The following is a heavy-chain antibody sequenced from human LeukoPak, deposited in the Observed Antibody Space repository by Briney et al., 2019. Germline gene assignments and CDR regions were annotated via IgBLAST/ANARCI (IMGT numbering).Heavy chain of an antibody. J-gene: IGHJ4*02. D-gene: IGHD4-23*01. V-gene: IGHV1-69*05. CDR1: GGTFSSYA. Sequence: SVKVSCKASGGTFSSYAISWVRQAPGQGLEWMGRIIPIFGTANYAQKFQGRVAITTDESTSTAYMELSSLRSEDTAVYYCARTDYGGNQGDFDYWGQGTLVTVSS. CDR2: IIPIFGTA. CDR3: ARTDYGGNQGDFDY.